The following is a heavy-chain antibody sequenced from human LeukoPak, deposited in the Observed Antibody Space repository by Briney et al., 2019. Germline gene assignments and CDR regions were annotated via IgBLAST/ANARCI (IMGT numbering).Heavy chain of an antibody. CDR2: INPNSGGT. Sequence: ASVKVSYKASGYTFTGYYMHWVRQAPGQGLEWMGWINPNSGGTNYAQKFQGRVTMTRDTSISTAYMELSRLRSDDTAVYYCARLLGLPDAFDIWGQGTMVTVSS. V-gene: IGHV1-2*02. D-gene: IGHD5-12*01. CDR1: GYTFTGYY. CDR3: ARLLGLPDAFDI. J-gene: IGHJ3*02.